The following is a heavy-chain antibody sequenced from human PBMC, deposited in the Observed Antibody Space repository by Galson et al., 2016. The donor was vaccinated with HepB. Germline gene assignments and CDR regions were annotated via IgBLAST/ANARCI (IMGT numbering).Heavy chain of an antibody. D-gene: IGHD2-8*02. V-gene: IGHV3-74*01. CDR2: VNSDGSTS. Sequence: SLRLSCAASGFAFSSHWMHWVRQVPGKGLVWVSRVNSDGSTSDYADSVKGRFTTSRDNAKNTLYLQMNSLRADDTAVYYCARDRSVEYATAYNWFDPWGQGALVTVSS. J-gene: IGHJ5*02. CDR3: ARDRSVEYATAYNWFDP. CDR1: GFAFSSHW.